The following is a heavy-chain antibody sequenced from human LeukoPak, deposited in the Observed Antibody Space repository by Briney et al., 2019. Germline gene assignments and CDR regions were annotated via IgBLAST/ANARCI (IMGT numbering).Heavy chain of an antibody. V-gene: IGHV2-5*01. CDR3: AHGDGCTNGVCLQTVLFDP. D-gene: IGHD2-8*01. CDR1: GFSLSTSGVG. Sequence: SGPTLVNPTQTLTLTCAFSGFSLSTSGVGVGWIRQPPGKALEWLALIYWNDDKRYSASLKSRLTITKDTSKNQVVLTMTNMDPVDTATYYCAHGDGCTNGVCLQTVLFDPWGQGTLVTVSS. J-gene: IGHJ5*02. CDR2: IYWNDDK.